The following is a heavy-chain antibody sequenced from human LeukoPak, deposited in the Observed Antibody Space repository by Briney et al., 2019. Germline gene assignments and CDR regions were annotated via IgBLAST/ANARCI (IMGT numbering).Heavy chain of an antibody. D-gene: IGHD3-10*01. CDR1: GFTFSSDA. V-gene: IGHV3-30*15. CDR3: ARDPIYGSGSYQPYWFDP. J-gene: IGHJ5*02. CDR2: ISYDGSNK. Sequence: GGSLRLSCAAPGFTFSSDAMNWVRQAPGKGLEWVAVISYDGSNKYYADSVKGRFTISRDNSKNTLYLQMSSLRAEDTAVYYCARDPIYGSGSYQPYWFDPWGQGTLVTVSS.